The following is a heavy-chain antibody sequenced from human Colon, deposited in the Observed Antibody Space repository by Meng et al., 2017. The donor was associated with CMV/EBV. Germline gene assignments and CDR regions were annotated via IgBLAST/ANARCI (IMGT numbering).Heavy chain of an antibody. CDR1: GGSFSTYF. Sequence: QVQLQQWGAGLLKPSETLSLTCDVYGGSFSTYFWTWIRQPPGKGLEWIGENRHSGYTYYNPSLKSRVTISIDTSKNQFSLKLNSLTAADTAVYFCAGGTSEAWELLHSWGQGTLVTVSS. CDR2: NRHSGYT. J-gene: IGHJ5*02. CDR3: AGGTSEAWELLHS. V-gene: IGHV4-34*02. D-gene: IGHD1-26*01.